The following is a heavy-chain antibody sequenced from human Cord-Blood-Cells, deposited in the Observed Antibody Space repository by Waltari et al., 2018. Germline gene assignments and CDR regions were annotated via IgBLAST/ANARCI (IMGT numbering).Heavy chain of an antibody. V-gene: IGHV1-2*02. CDR3: ARSVTMVRGVTLNNWFDP. Sequence: QVQLVQSGAAVKKPGASVKVSCKASGYTFTGYYMHWVRQAPGQGLEWMGWINPNSGGTNYAQKFQGRVTMTRDTSISTAYMELSRLRSDDTAVYYCARSVTMVRGVTLNNWFDPWGQGTLVTVSS. J-gene: IGHJ5*02. CDR1: GYTFTGYY. D-gene: IGHD3-10*01. CDR2: INPNSGGT.